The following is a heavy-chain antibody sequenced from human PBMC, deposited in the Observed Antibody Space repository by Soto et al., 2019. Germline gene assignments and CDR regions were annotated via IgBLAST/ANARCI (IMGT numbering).Heavy chain of an antibody. CDR1: GYTFTSYG. Sequence: QVQLVQSGGEVKKPGASVKLSCTASGYTFTSYGISWVRQAPGQGLEWMGWISAYNGKTNYAQNVQGRVTMTTDTSQSTAYMDLRSLRSDDTAVYYCARGGDVNYYHGMDVWGQGTTVTVSS. J-gene: IGHJ6*02. D-gene: IGHD5-12*01. CDR3: ARGGDVNYYHGMDV. CDR2: ISAYNGKT. V-gene: IGHV1-18*01.